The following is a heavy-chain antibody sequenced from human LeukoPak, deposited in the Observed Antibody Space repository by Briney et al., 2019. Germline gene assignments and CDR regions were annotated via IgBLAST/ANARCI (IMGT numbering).Heavy chain of an antibody. CDR3: ARDREDGSGSYYNDYYYGMDV. Sequence: ASVKVSCKASGYTFTSYGISWVRQAPGQGLEWMGWISAYNGNTNYAQKLQGRVTMTTDTSTSTAYMELRSLRSDDTAVYYCARDREDGSGSYYNDYYYGMDVWGQGTTVTVSS. CDR1: GYTFTSYG. CDR2: ISAYNGNT. J-gene: IGHJ6*02. V-gene: IGHV1-18*01. D-gene: IGHD3-10*01.